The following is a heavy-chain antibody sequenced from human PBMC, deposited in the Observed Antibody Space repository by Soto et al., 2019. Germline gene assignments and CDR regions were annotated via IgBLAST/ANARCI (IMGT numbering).Heavy chain of an antibody. V-gene: IGHV3-7*05. Sequence: EVQLVESGGGLVQPGGSLRLSCAASGFTFRTYWMSWVRQAPGKGLEWVGNVNQYGSENYYYVDSVKGRFTISRDNAGNSVYLKMNSLRVEDTAVYYCARDTGNGYCGQDTCGMDVWGQRTTVFVS. CDR3: ARDTGNGYCGQDTCGMDV. CDR2: VNQYGSENY. J-gene: IGHJ6*02. D-gene: IGHD5-18*01. CDR1: GFTFRTYW.